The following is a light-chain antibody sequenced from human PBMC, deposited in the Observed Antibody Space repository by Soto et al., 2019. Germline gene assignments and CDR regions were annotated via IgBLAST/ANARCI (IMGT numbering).Light chain of an antibody. J-gene: IGKJ1*01. CDR2: DAS. V-gene: IGKV3-11*01. CDR3: QQSSDWPRT. Sequence: EIVLTQSPATLSLSPGERATLFCRASQSVRSYLAWYQQKPGQAPRLLIYDASNRATGIPARFSGSGSGTDFSLTISSLKPEDFAVYYCQQSSDWPRTFGQGTKVEIK. CDR1: QSVRSY.